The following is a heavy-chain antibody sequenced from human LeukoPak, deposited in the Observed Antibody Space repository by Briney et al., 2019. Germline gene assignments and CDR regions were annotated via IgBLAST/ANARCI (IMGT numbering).Heavy chain of an antibody. CDR1: GGTFSIYA. J-gene: IGHJ4*01. CDR2: IIPIFGTA. CDR3: ASAVDTAMVDFDY. D-gene: IGHD5-18*01. V-gene: IGHV1-69*13. Sequence: SVTVSCTASGGTFSIYAISWVRQAPGQELEWMGGIIPIFGTANYAQKFQGRVTITADESTSTAYMELSSLRSEDTAVYYCASAVDTAMVDFDYWGQGTLVTVSS.